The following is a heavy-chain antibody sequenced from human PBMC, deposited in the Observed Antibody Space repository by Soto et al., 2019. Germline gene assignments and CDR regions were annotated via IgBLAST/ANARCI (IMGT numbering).Heavy chain of an antibody. D-gene: IGHD2-15*01. CDR3: ARDLIEHDAFDI. J-gene: IGHJ3*02. V-gene: IGHV3-66*01. Sequence: EVQLVESGGGLVKPGGSLRLSCAASGFTFSSNYMSWVRQAPGKGLEWVSVIYSGGSTYYADSVKGRFTISRDNSKNTLYLQMNSLRAEDTAVYYCARDLIEHDAFDIWGQGTMVTVSS. CDR2: IYSGGST. CDR1: GFTFSSNY.